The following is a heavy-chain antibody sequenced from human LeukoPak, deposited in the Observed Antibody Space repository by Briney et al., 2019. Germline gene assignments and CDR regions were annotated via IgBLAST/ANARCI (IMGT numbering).Heavy chain of an antibody. J-gene: IGHJ4*02. D-gene: IGHD4-4*01. CDR2: INPNSGGT. CDR3: ARDTATRGAIDY. Sequence: ASVKVSCKTSGYTFTGYYVHWVRQAPGLGLEWMGWINPNSGGTDYAQNFQGRVTMTGDTSISTAYMELSSLRSDDTALYYCARDTATRGAIDYWGQGTLVTVSS. CDR1: GYTFTGYY. V-gene: IGHV1-2*02.